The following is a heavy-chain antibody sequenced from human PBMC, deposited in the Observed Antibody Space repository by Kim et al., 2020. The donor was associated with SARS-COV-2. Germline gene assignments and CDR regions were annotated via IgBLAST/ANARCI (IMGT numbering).Heavy chain of an antibody. CDR3: AKEQLWFGELLSRFDY. D-gene: IGHD3-10*01. Sequence: VKGRFTIARDNSKNTLYLQMNSLRAEDTAVYYCAKEQLWFGELLSRFDYWGQGTLVTVSS. J-gene: IGHJ4*02. V-gene: IGHV3-23*01.